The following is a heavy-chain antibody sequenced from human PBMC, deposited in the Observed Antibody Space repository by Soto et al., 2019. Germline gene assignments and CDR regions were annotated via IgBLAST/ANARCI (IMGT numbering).Heavy chain of an antibody. D-gene: IGHD6-19*01. V-gene: IGHV4-39*01. CDR1: GGSISSSDYH. Sequence: PSETLSLTCTVSGGSISSSDYHWGWIRQSPGHGLEWIGDMYYSGTTYYNPSLKSRVTISVDSSKTQFSLRLRSVTAADTAVYFWAGRTAVAGGWCGPWGRGTLV. CDR2: MYYSGTT. J-gene: IGHJ5*02. CDR3: AGRTAVAGGWCGP.